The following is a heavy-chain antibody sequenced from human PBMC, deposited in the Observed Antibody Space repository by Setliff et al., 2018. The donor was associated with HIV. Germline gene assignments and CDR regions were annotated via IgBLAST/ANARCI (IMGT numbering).Heavy chain of an antibody. CDR2: IYYSGGT. CDR1: GGSISSYY. D-gene: IGHD2-15*01. V-gene: IGHV4-59*12. J-gene: IGHJ5*02. Sequence: PSETLSLTCTVSGGSISSYYWSWIRQPPGKGLEWIGYIYYSGGTYYNPSLRSRVTISVDRSKNLFSLKLTSVTAADTAVYYCAKGPVSGVDLWGQGTLVTVSS. CDR3: AKGPVSGVDL.